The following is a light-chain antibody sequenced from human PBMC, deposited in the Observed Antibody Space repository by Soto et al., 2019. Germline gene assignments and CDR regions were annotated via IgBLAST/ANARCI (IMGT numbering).Light chain of an antibody. CDR3: QQYGSSSLT. CDR2: GAS. CDR1: QNVSSSY. Sequence: EIVLTQSPGTLSLSPGERATLSCRASQNVSSSYLAWYQQKPGQAPRLLIYGASSRATGIPDRFSGSGSGTDFTLTISRLEPEDFAVYYCQQYGSSSLTFGGGTKVDIK. V-gene: IGKV3-20*01. J-gene: IGKJ4*01.